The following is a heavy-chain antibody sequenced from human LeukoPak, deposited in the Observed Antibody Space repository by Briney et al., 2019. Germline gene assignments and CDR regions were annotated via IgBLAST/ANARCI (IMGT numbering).Heavy chain of an antibody. CDR2: ISGSGGST. J-gene: IGHJ3*02. V-gene: IGHV3-23*01. Sequence: PGGSLRLSCAASGFTFSSYAMSWVRQAPGRGLEWVSAISGSGGSTYYADSVKGRFTISRDNSKNTLYLQMNSLRAEDTAVYYCAKGGYCSSTSCYGEDAFDIWGQGTMVTVSS. CDR1: GFTFSSYA. CDR3: AKGGYCSSTSCYGEDAFDI. D-gene: IGHD2-2*01.